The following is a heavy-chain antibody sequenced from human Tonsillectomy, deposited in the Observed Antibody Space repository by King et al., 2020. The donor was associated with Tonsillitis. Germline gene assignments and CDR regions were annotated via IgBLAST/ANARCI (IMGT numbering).Heavy chain of an antibody. D-gene: IGHD3-16*02. CDR2: ISYDGSNK. V-gene: IGHV3-30*18. J-gene: IGHJ4*02. Sequence: VQLVESGGGVVQPGRSLRLSCAASGFTFSSYGMHWVRQAPGKGLEWVAVISYDGSNKHYADSVKGRLTISRDNSKNTLYLQMNSLRAEDTAVYYCAKADDYVWGNYRYPLDYWGQGTLVTVSS. CDR3: AKADDYVWGNYRYPLDY. CDR1: GFTFSSYG.